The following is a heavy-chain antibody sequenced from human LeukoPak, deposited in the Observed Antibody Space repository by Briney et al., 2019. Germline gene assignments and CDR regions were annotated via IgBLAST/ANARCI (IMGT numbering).Heavy chain of an antibody. Sequence: ASVKVSCKASGYIFTSYYMHWVRQAPGQGLEWLGVVYPSAGTSDPAQRFRARITLSADTSTSTAYMELRSLKSEVKAIYFCVREYHGGYFDFWGQGTLVTVSS. J-gene: IGHJ4*02. CDR3: VREYHGGYFDF. V-gene: IGHV1-46*03. CDR2: VYPSAGTS. CDR1: GYIFTSYY. D-gene: IGHD3-16*01.